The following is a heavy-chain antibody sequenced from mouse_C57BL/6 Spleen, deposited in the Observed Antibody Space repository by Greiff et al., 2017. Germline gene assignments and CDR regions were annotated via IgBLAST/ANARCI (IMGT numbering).Heavy chain of an antibody. Sequence: EVQLQQSGPGMVKPSQSLSLTCTVTGYSITSGYVWHWIRHFPGNKLEWMGYISYSGSTNYNPSLKSRISITHDTSKNHFFLKLNSVTTEDTATYYCAWYYYGSTYGYFDVWGTGTTVTVSS. V-gene: IGHV3-1*01. J-gene: IGHJ1*03. CDR2: ISYSGST. CDR3: AWYYYGSTYGYFDV. D-gene: IGHD1-1*01. CDR1: GYSITSGYV.